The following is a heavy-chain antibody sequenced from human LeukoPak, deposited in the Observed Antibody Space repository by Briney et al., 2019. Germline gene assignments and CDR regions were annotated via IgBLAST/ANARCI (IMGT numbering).Heavy chain of an antibody. CDR3: ARDRGNSAMDY. D-gene: IGHD4-23*01. V-gene: IGHV1-18*01. CDR2: ISAYNGNT. CDR1: GYTFTSYG. J-gene: IGHJ4*02. Sequence: ASVKVSCKASGYTFTSYGISWVRQAPGQGLEWMGWISAYNGNTNYAQKLQGRVTMTTDTSTSTANMELRSLRSDDTAVYYCARDRGNSAMDYWGQGTLVTVSS.